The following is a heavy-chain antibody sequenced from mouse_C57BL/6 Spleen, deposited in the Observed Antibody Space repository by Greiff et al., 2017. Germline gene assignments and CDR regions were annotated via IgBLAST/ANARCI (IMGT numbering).Heavy chain of an antibody. CDR3: ARLVTTVVATGFDY. D-gene: IGHD1-1*01. J-gene: IGHJ2*01. Sequence: VQLQQSGAELAKPGASVKLSCKASGYTFTSYWMHWVKQRPGQGLEWIGYINPSSGYTKYNQKFKDKGTLTADKSSSTAYMQLSSLTYDDSAVYCCARLVTTVVATGFDYWGQGTTLTVSS. CDR1: GYTFTSYW. V-gene: IGHV1-7*01. CDR2: INPSSGYT.